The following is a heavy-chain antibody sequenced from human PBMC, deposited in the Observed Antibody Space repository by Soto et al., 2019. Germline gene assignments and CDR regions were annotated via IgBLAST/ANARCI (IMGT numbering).Heavy chain of an antibody. J-gene: IGHJ5*02. CDR1: GFTFSSDA. CDR3: AKGSRVASQFDL. CDR2: ISGSGVST. Sequence: GGSLRLSCVASGFTFSSDAMTWVRQAPGKGLEWVSTISGSGVSTYYADSVKGRLTISRDNSKNTLYVLMNSLRGEDTAIYYCAKGSRVASQFDLWGQGILVTVSS. D-gene: IGHD6-13*01. V-gene: IGHV3-23*01.